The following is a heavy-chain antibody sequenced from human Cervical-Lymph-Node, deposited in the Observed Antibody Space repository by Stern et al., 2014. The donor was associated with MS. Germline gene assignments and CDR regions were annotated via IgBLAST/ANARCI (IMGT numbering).Heavy chain of an antibody. CDR3: AREIVVGGY. CDR2: ITSSGSMV. CDR1: GFTFSDYY. Sequence: QLVQSGGGLVKPGGSLRLSCAASGFTFSDYYMTWVRQTPGKGLEWVSCITSSGSMVYYADSVKGRFTISRDNAKNSLYLQMNSLRAEDTAVYYCAREIVVGGYWGQGTLVTVSS. J-gene: IGHJ4*02. V-gene: IGHV3-11*01. D-gene: IGHD3-22*01.